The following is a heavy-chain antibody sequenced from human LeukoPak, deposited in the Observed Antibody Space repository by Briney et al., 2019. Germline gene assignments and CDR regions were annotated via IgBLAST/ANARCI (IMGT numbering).Heavy chain of an antibody. CDR3: ARQTLGATGYSAFDF. CDR1: GFTFSSHE. Sequence: GGSLRLSCAASGFTFSSHEMNWVRQAPGKGLEWVSYISDSGSPKYYADSVKGRFTVSRDNAENSLYLQMNSLRAEDTALYYCARQTLGATGYSAFDFWGQGTLVTVSS. V-gene: IGHV3-48*03. CDR2: ISDSGSPK. D-gene: IGHD3-9*01. J-gene: IGHJ3*01.